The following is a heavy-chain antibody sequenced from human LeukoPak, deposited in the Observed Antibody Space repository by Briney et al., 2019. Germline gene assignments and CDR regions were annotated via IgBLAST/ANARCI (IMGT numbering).Heavy chain of an antibody. CDR1: GGSISSYY. Sequence: PSETLSLTCTVSGGSISSYYWSWIRQSPGKGLEWIGYIYYTGSTNYNPSLKSRVTISVDTSKNQFSLKVSSVTAADTAVYYCARVYGSGYDFRGAFDTWGQGTMVTVSS. D-gene: IGHD5-12*01. CDR2: IYYTGST. CDR3: ARVYGSGYDFRGAFDT. V-gene: IGHV4-59*01. J-gene: IGHJ3*02.